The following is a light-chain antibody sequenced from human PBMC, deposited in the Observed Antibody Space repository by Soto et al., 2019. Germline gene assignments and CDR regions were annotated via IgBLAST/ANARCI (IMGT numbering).Light chain of an antibody. CDR1: QSIASF. CDR3: LQDYSPLLA. CDR2: DTS. Sequence: DIQMTQSPSSLSASIGDTVTITCRASQSIASFLNWLQLKPGKAPKLLISDTSTVQSGVPSRFSGCGSGTEFTLTSRSLPPEDSALYFCLQDYSPLLAFGAGTRVEIK. J-gene: IGKJ4*01. V-gene: IGKV1-39*01.